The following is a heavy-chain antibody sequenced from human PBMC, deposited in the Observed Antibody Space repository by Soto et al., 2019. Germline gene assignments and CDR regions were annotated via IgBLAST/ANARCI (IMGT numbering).Heavy chain of an antibody. CDR2: IIPIFGTA. CDR1: GGTFSSYA. CDR3: ARGITMVRGVIIKTHYYYYYGMDV. V-gene: IGHV1-69*13. J-gene: IGHJ6*02. D-gene: IGHD3-10*01. Sequence: GASVKVSCKASGGTFSSYAISWVRQAPGQGLEWMGGIIPIFGTANYAQKFQGRVTITADESTSTAYMELSSLRSEDTAVYYCARGITMVRGVIIKTHYYYYYGMDVWGQGTTVTVS.